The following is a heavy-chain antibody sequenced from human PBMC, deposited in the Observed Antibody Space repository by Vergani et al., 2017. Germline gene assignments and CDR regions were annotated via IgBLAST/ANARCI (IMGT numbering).Heavy chain of an antibody. V-gene: IGHV4-39*01. CDR3: ARHRPTGGGHYYYDMDV. D-gene: IGHD3-16*01. CDR2: IYYSGST. CDR1: GGSISSSSYY. J-gene: IGHJ6*03. Sequence: QLQLQESGPGLVKPSETLSLTCTVSGGSISSSSYYWGWIRQPPGKGLEWIGSIYYSGSTYYNPSLKSRVTIFVDTSKNQCSLKLSSVTAADTAVYYCARHRPTGGGHYYYDMDVWGKGTTVTVSS.